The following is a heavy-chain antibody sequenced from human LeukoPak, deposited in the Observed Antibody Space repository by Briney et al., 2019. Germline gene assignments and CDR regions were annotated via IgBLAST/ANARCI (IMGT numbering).Heavy chain of an antibody. J-gene: IGHJ4*02. CDR1: GFTFSNFW. Sequence: GGSLRLSCAASGFTFSNFWMSWVRQAPGKGLEWVANIKQDGSEKHYVDSVKGRFTISRDNAKNSLYLQMNSLRAEDTAVYYCARGTNWSPLDFDYWGQETLVTVSS. V-gene: IGHV3-7*01. D-gene: IGHD1-20*01. CDR2: IKQDGSEK. CDR3: ARGTNWSPLDFDY.